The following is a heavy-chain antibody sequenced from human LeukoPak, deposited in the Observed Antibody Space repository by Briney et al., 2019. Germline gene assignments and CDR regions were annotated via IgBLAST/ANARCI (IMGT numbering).Heavy chain of an antibody. V-gene: IGHV3-7*01. Sequence: GGPLRLSCAASGFPFSSYWMSWVRQAPGKGLEWVANINYDGSEKHCVDSVRRRFTISRDNAKNSLYQQRNSLRVEDTAIYNCARGGGLTDYWGQRTLGTVSP. J-gene: IGHJ4*02. D-gene: IGHD3-16*01. CDR1: GFPFSSYW. CDR3: ARGGGLTDY. CDR2: INYDGSEK.